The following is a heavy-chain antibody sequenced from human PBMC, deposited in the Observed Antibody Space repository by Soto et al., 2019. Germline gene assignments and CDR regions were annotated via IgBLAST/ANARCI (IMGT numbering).Heavy chain of an antibody. CDR2: ISSSGSTI. Sequence: QVQLVESGGGLVQPGGSLRLSCAASGFTFRDYYRSWIRQAPGKGLEWVSYISSSGSTIYYADSGKGRVTITRDNAKNSLCLQMNSLRAEDSAVYYCARDKISAAPRDYFDLWGRCTLVTVSS. V-gene: IGHV3-11*01. D-gene: IGHD6-13*01. CDR1: GFTFRDYY. CDR3: ARDKISAAPRDYFDL. J-gene: IGHJ2*01.